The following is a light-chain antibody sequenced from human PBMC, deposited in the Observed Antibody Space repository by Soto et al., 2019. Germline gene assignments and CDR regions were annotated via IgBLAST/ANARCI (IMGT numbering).Light chain of an antibody. J-gene: IGKJ3*01. Sequence: IVLTQSLGTLSLSLGERATLACRASQSVRSSYLAWYQQKPGQAPRLLLDGTSTRATGIPDRFSGSGSGTDFTLTISRLEPEDFSVYYCQQYGNSPRFTFGPGTKVDIK. CDR2: GTS. V-gene: IGKV3-20*01. CDR3: QQYGNSPRFT. CDR1: QSVRSSY.